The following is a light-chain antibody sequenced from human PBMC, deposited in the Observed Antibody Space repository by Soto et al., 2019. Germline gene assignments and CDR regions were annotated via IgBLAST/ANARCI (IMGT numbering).Light chain of an antibody. CDR1: QGISNY. V-gene: IGKV1-27*01. Sequence: DIQMTKSPSSLSASVGDRVTITCRASQGISNYLAWYQQKPGKVPKLLIYAAYTLQSGVQSRFSGSGSGTEFTLTIRSLQPDDFATYYCQHYNSYSEAFGQGTKVDIK. J-gene: IGKJ1*01. CDR3: QHYNSYSEA. CDR2: AAY.